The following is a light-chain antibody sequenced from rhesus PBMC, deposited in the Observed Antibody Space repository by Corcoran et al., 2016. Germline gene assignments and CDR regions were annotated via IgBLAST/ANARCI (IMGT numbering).Light chain of an antibody. CDR2: KAS. J-gene: IGKJ4*01. CDR3: QQYNSAPLT. CDR1: QGISKW. Sequence: DIQMTQSPSSLSASVGDRVTITCRASQGISKWLAWYQQQPGIAPKLLIYKASRLQSGVPSRFSGSGSGTDFTLTISSLQPEDFATYYCQQYNSAPLTFGGGTKVEIK. V-gene: IGKV1-21*01.